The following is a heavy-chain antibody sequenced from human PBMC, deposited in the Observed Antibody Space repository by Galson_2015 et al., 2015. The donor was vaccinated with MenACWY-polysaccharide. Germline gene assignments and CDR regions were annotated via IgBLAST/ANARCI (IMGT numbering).Heavy chain of an antibody. CDR1: GFTFSSYA. V-gene: IGHV3-23*01. D-gene: IGHD1-26*01. Sequence: SLRLSCAASGFTFSSYAMNWVRQAPGKGLEWVSAISNSGGSTYYADSVEGRFTISRDNSKNTLFLQMNSLRAEDTAVYYCAKDKGGGSYWGNTKIDYWGQGTLVTVSS. CDR2: ISNSGGST. CDR3: AKDKGGGSYWGNTKIDY. J-gene: IGHJ4*02.